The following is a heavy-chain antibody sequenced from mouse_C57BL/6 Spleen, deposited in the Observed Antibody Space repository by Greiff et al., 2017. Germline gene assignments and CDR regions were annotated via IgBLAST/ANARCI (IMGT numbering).Heavy chain of an antibody. CDR2: ISYSGST. D-gene: IGHD1-1*01. CDR3: AREDYGEGFAY. Sequence: VQLKESGPGMVKPSQSLSLTCTVTGYSITSGYDWHWIRHFPGNKLEWMGYISYSGSTNYNPSLKSRISITHDTSKNHFFLKLNSVTTEDTATYYCAREDYGEGFAYWGQGTLVTVSA. J-gene: IGHJ3*01. CDR1: GYSITSGYD. V-gene: IGHV3-1*01.